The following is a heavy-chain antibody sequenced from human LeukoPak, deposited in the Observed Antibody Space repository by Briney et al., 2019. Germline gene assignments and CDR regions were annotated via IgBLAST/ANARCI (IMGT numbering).Heavy chain of an antibody. V-gene: IGHV3-7*01. J-gene: IGHJ4*02. CDR1: GFTFSDYY. CDR2: IKQDGSEK. CDR3: ARFKRAGSCRFDY. D-gene: IGHD2-2*01. Sequence: SGGSLRLSCAASGFTFSDYYMSWVRQAPGKGLEWVANIKQDGSEKYYVDSVKGRFTISRDNAKNSLYLQMNSLRAEDTAVYYCARFKRAGSCRFDYWGQGTLVTVSS.